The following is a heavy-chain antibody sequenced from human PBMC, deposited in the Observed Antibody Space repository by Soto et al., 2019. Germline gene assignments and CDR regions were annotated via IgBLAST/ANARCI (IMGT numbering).Heavy chain of an antibody. CDR3: ARHVDTAMDNYFDY. J-gene: IGHJ4*02. Sequence: SVKVSCKASGGTFSSYAISWVRQAPGQGLEWMGGIIPIFGTTNYAQKFQGRVTITADESTSTAYMELSSLRSEDTAVYYCARHVDTAMDNYFDYWGQGTLVTVS. CDR2: IIPIFGTT. D-gene: IGHD5-18*01. CDR1: GGTFSSYA. V-gene: IGHV1-69*13.